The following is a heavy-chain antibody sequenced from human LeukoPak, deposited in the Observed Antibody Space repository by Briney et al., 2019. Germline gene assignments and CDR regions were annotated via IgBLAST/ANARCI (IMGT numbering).Heavy chain of an antibody. D-gene: IGHD5-18*01. CDR3: ARDLDTAMVVGHDY. CDR1: GFTFSSYS. J-gene: IGHJ4*02. CDR2: ISSSSSYI. V-gene: IGHV3-21*01. Sequence: GGSLRLSCAASGFTFSSYSMIWVRQAPGKGLEWVSSISSSSSYIYYADSVKGRFTISRDNAKNSLYLQMNSLRAEDTAVYYCARDLDTAMVVGHDYWGQGTLVTVSS.